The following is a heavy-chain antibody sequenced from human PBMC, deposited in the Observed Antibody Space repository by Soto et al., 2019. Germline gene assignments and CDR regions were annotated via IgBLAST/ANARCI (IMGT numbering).Heavy chain of an antibody. CDR1: GFIVNSNY. D-gene: IGHD3-9*01. J-gene: IGHJ6*02. CDR3: ERDMIGDILPTYYKVYYYAMDV. Sequence: GGSLRLSCAASGFIVNSNYMSWVRQVPGKRLEWVSVIYSGGYTHYADSVKGRFTISRHNIKNTLYLQMNSLRAEDTAVYYCERDMIGDILPTYYKVYYYAMDVWGQGTTVTVSS. V-gene: IGHV3-53*04. CDR2: IYSGGYT.